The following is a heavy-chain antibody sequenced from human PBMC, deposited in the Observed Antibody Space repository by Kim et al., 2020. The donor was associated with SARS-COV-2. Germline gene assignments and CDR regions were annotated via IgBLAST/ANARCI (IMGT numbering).Heavy chain of an antibody. CDR3: ARRGEYFDF. V-gene: IGHV4-59*08. J-gene: IGHJ4*02. D-gene: IGHD3-10*01. CDR2: GST. Sequence: GSTNYNPPLKSRLTKSVDTSKNQFALKLSSVTAADTAVYYCARRGEYFDFWGQGTLVTVSS.